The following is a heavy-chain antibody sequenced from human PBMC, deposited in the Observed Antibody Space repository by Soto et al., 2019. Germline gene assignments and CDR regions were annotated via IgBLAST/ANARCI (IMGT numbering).Heavy chain of an antibody. J-gene: IGHJ6*02. V-gene: IGHV3-30*18. D-gene: IGHD2-2*01. CDR3: AKMGDIGVVPAAMPLYGFDV. CDR1: GFTFSTYG. CDR2: ISYDGINK. Sequence: GGSLRLSCAASGFTFSTYGMHWVRQAPGRGLEWVAVISYDGINKYYADSVKGRFTISRDNSKNTLYLQMNSLRAEDTALYYCAKMGDIGVVPAAMPLYGFDVWGQGTTVTGSS.